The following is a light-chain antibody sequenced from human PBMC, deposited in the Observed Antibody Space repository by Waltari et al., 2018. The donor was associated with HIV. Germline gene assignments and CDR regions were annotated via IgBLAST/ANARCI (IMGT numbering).Light chain of an antibody. V-gene: IGKV4-1*01. CDR2: WAS. J-gene: IGKJ1*01. Sequence: DIVMTQSPDPLAVSLGERATINCKSSQSVVSRSNNKNYLAWYQQKPVQPPKLLIYWASTRESGVPDRFSGSGSGTDFTLTISSLQAEDVAVYFCQQYYSSPWTFGLGTKVEIK. CDR1: QSVVSRSNNKNY. CDR3: QQYYSSPWT.